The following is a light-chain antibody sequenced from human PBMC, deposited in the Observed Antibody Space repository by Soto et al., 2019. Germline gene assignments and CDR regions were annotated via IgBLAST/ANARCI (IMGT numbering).Light chain of an antibody. J-gene: IGLJ1*01. CDR2: EVT. CDR1: SGDVGGYNL. V-gene: IGLV2-23*02. Sequence: QSALTQPASVSGFPGQSITIPCTGTSGDVGGYNLVTWYQQHPGKAPKLMIYEVTERPSGVSNRFSGSKSGNTASLTISGLQPDDEADYYCCSYAGNSEVFGTGT. CDR3: CSYAGNSEV.